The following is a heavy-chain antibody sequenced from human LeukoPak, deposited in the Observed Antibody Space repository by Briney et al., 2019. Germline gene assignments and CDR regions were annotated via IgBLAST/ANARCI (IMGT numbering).Heavy chain of an antibody. V-gene: IGHV3-23*01. CDR2: ISGSGGRT. CDR1: GFTFSSYA. Sequence: PGGSLRLSCAASGFTFSSYAMSWARQAPGKGMEWVSVISGSGGRTYYAESVKGRFTISRDNSKNTLYLEMNSLRVEDTAVYYCAKDEGYYYMDVWGKGTTVTVSS. J-gene: IGHJ6*03. CDR3: AKDEGYYYMDV.